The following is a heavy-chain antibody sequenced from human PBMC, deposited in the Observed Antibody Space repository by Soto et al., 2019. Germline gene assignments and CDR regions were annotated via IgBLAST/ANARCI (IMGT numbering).Heavy chain of an antibody. Sequence: GVSLRLSSAASGFTFSTYWMHWVRQAPGKGLVWASRIHSDGITTPYAVTGTGRFTIARDNAQNTVILQMISLRAEDTDVYFCATVPTPAFAFWGRGTMVTVSS. J-gene: IGHJ3*01. V-gene: IGHV3-74*01. CDR3: ATVPTPAFAF. CDR1: GFTFSTYW. D-gene: IGHD1-1*01. CDR2: IHSDGITT.